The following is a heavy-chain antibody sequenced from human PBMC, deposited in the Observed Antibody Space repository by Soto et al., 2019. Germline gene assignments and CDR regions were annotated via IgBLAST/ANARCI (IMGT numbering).Heavy chain of an antibody. CDR1: GGTLNTYT. J-gene: IGHJ4*02. Sequence: QLQLVQSGAAVKKPGSSVKVSCKASGGTLNTYTISWVRQAPGQGLEWMGSILPFLGSTNYAKKFQGRVTITADQSTSTMELSSLRSEDTGVYFCARDVTAMEALYYYDTWGQGSLVTVSS. CDR3: ARDVTAMEALYYYDT. CDR2: ILPFLGST. V-gene: IGHV1-69*08. D-gene: IGHD5-18*01.